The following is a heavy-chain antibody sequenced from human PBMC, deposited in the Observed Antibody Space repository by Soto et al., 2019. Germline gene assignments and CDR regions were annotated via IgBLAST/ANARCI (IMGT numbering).Heavy chain of an antibody. Sequence: SETLSLTCAVSGGSISSGGYSCSWIRQPPGKGLEWIGYIYHSGSTYYNPSLKSRVTISVDRSKNQFSLKLSSVTAADTAVYYCARASTTVTTLDYWGQGTLVTSPQ. D-gene: IGHD4-17*01. J-gene: IGHJ4*02. CDR2: IYHSGST. CDR1: GGSISSGGYS. V-gene: IGHV4-30-2*01. CDR3: ARASTTVTTLDY.